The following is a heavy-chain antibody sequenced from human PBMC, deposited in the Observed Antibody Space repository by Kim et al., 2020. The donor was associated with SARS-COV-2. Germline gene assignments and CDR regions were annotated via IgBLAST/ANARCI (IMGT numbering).Heavy chain of an antibody. D-gene: IGHD3-22*01. CDR1: GYSFTSYW. V-gene: IGHV5-51*01. CDR3: ARVGKRYGGGYYDSTQCMDV. J-gene: IGHJ6*02. CDR2: IYTGDSDT. Sequence: GESLKISCKGSGYSFTSYWIGWVRQMPGKGLEWMGIIYTGDSDTRYSPSFQGQVTISADKSISTAYLQWSSLKASDTAMYYCARVGKRYGGGYYDSTQCMDVWGQGTTVTVSS.